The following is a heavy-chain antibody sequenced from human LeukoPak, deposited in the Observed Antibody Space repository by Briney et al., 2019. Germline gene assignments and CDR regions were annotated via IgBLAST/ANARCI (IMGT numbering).Heavy chain of an antibody. D-gene: IGHD5-18*01. V-gene: IGHV1-69*05. CDR3: ARVDTDMPGYNWFDP. CDR2: IIPIFGTA. CDR1: GGTFSSYT. Sequence: SSVKLSCKASGGTFSSYTISWSRQAPGQGLELMGGIIPIFGTANYAQKFQGRVTITTDESTSTAYMELSSLRSEDTAVYYCARVDTDMPGYNWFDPWGQGTMVTVSS. J-gene: IGHJ5*02.